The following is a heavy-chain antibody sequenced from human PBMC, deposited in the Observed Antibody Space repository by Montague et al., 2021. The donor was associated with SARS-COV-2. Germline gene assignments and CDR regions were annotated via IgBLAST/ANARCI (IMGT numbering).Heavy chain of an antibody. CDR1: GGSFSTYS. Sequence: SETLSLTCAVHGGSFSTYSWNWIRQPPGKGLEWIGEIHHGGSTNYNPSLKSRVTISADTSKNQFSLKLTSVAAADTAVYYCARLGDGVVPSPILGVGPHYAYYYMDVWGKGTTVTASS. V-gene: IGHV4-34*01. CDR2: IHHGGST. J-gene: IGHJ6*03. D-gene: IGHD3-10*01. CDR3: ARLGDGVVPSPILGVGPHYAYYYMDV.